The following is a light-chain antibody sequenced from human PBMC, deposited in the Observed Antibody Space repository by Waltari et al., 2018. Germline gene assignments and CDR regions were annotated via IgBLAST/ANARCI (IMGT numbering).Light chain of an antibody. CDR1: QSISNF. J-gene: IGKJ1*01. Sequence: EIVLTQSPGTLSLSPGERAALSCRASQSISNFLAWYQQKPGQTPRLLIYGASSRATGITDRCSGSGYGTDFTLTISRLEPEDFAVYYWQQYGNSPQTFGQGTKVEIK. CDR2: GAS. CDR3: QQYGNSPQT. V-gene: IGKV3-20*01.